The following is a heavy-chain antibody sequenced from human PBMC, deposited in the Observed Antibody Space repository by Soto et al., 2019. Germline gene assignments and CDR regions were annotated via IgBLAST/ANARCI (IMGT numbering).Heavy chain of an antibody. Sequence: EVQLVESGGGLVKPGGSLRLSCAASGFTFSSYSMNWVRQAPGKGLEWVSSISSSSSYIYYADSVKGRFTISRDNAKNSLYLQMNSLRAEDTAVYYCARDRDIVVVPAAMRWYSSGWPQDAFDIWGQGTMVTVSS. CDR1: GFTFSSYS. CDR3: ARDRDIVVVPAAMRWYSSGWPQDAFDI. J-gene: IGHJ3*02. V-gene: IGHV3-21*01. D-gene: IGHD2-2*01. CDR2: ISSSSSYI.